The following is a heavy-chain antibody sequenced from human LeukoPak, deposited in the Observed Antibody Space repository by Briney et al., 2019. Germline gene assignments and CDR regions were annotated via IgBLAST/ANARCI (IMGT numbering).Heavy chain of an antibody. CDR2: ISYDGSNK. CDR1: GFTFSSYA. J-gene: IGHJ6*02. V-gene: IGHV3-30*04. CDR3: ARADCSSTSCLYYYYYGMDV. Sequence: PGGSLRLSCAASGFTFSSYAMHWVRQAPGKGLEWVAVISYDGSNKYYADSVKGRFTISRDNSKNTLYLQMNSLRAEDTAVYYCARADCSSTSCLYYYYYGMDVWGQGTTVTVSS. D-gene: IGHD2-2*01.